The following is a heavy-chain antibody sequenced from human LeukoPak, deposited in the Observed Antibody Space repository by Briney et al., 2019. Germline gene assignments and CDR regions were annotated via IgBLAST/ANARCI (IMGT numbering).Heavy chain of an antibody. Sequence: GASVKVSCKASGYTFTGYCIHWVRQAPGQGLEWMGRINPNSGGTNYAQKFQGRVTMTRGMSISTAYMELSRLTSDDTAVYYCARDIGQQREFGMDVWGQGTTVTVSS. CDR3: ARDIGQQREFGMDV. CDR2: INPNSGGT. V-gene: IGHV1-2*06. CDR1: GYTFTGYC. J-gene: IGHJ6*02. D-gene: IGHD6-13*01.